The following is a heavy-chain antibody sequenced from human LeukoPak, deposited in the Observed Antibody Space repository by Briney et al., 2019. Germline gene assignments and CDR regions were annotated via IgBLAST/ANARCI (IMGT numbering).Heavy chain of an antibody. CDR3: AKDPLWFGELFRPSYFDY. CDR2: SSSSGSTI. D-gene: IGHD3-10*01. Sequence: PGGSLRLSCAASGFTFPNAWVNWVRQAPGKGLEWVSYSSSSGSTIYYADSVKGRFAISRDNAKNSLYLQMNSLRAEDTAVYYCAKDPLWFGELFRPSYFDYWGQGTLVTVSS. CDR1: GFTFPNAW. V-gene: IGHV3-11*01. J-gene: IGHJ4*02.